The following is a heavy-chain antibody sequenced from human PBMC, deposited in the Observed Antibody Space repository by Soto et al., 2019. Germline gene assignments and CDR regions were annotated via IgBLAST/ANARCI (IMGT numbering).Heavy chain of an antibody. CDR3: ARVPGGELLYPPDDY. D-gene: IGHD3-10*01. V-gene: IGHV1-18*01. CDR2: ISAYNGNT. J-gene: IGHJ4*02. Sequence: GASVKVSCKASGYTFTSYGISWVRQAPGQGLEWMGWISAYNGNTNYAQKLQGRVTMTTDTSTSTAYMELRSLRSDDTAVYYCARVPGGELLYPPDDYWGQGALVTVSS. CDR1: GYTFTSYG.